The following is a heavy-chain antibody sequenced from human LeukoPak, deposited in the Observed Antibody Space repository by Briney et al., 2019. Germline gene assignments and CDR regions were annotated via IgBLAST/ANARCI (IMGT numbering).Heavy chain of an antibody. V-gene: IGHV1-8*01. CDR3: ARNFYGSGTFEN. D-gene: IGHD3-10*01. J-gene: IGHJ4*02. CDR2: MSPDNGNT. Sequence: ASVKVSCKASGYPFINYDINWVRQATGQGLEWMGWMSPDNGNTGYAQNFQGRVTLTRNTSISTAYMELSSLKSEDTAVYYCARNFYGSGTFENWGQGTLVTVSS. CDR1: GYPFINYD.